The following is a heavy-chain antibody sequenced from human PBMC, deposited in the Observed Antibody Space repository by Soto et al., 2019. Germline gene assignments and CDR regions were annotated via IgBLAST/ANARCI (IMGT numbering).Heavy chain of an antibody. J-gene: IGHJ3*02. V-gene: IGHV4-30-4*02. Sequence: SDPLSLTRTVSGCSISSGDYYGSRIRQPPGKGLECIGYIYYSGSTYSNPSLKSRVTMSVDKSNNQFSLKMTSVTAADTAVYYCASKFGELLADAFDIWGQGTVVTVSS. CDR1: GCSISSGDYY. CDR2: IYYSGST. D-gene: IGHD3-10*01. CDR3: ASKFGELLADAFDI.